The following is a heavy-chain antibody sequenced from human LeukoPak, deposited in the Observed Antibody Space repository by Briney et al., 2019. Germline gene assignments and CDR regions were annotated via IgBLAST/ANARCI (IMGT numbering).Heavy chain of an antibody. V-gene: IGHV3-30*02. Sequence: PGGSLRLSCAAFGFTFSSYGMHWVRQAPGKGLEWVAFIRYDGSNKYYADSVKGLFTISRDNAKNSLYLQMNSLRAEDTAVYYCASSLTGYYVLCRWGQGTLVTVSS. J-gene: IGHJ4*02. CDR3: ASSLTGYYVLCR. CDR1: GFTFSSYG. CDR2: IRYDGSNK. D-gene: IGHD3-9*01.